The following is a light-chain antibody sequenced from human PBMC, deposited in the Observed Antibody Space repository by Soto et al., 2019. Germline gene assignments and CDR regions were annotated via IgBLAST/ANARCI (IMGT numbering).Light chain of an antibody. CDR3: SSYTATSTQV. Sequence: QSALTQPASVSGSPGQSITISCTGTSSDVGDYDSVSWYQQRPGKAPQLMISDVTNRPSGISNRFSGYKSGNTASLTISGLQTEDEADYYCSSYTATSTQVFGTGTKVTVL. CDR2: DVT. V-gene: IGLV2-14*01. J-gene: IGLJ1*01. CDR1: SSDVGDYDS.